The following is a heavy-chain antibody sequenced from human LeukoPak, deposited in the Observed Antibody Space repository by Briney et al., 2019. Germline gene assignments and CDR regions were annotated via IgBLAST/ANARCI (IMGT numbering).Heavy chain of an antibody. J-gene: IGHJ4*02. D-gene: IGHD7-27*01. Sequence: GGSLRLSCAASGFSFSIYAMSWVRQAPGKGLEWVSIIYNAGTTYYADSVKGRFTISRDNSKNTLLLQMNSLRAEDTAVYYCARGNWGEFYFDYWGQGTLVTVSS. V-gene: IGHV3-53*01. CDR1: GFSFSIYA. CDR2: IYNAGTT. CDR3: ARGNWGEFYFDY.